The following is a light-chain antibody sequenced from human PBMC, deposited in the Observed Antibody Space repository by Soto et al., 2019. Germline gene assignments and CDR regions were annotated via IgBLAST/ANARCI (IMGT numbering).Light chain of an antibody. CDR1: SSNIGAGYD. J-gene: IGLJ1*01. CDR3: QSYDSSLRGSV. Sequence: SVLTQPPSVSGAPGQRVTISCTGSSSNIGAGYDVHWYQQLPGTAPKLLIYDNTNRPSGVPDRFSGSKSGTSASLAITGLQAEDEADYYCQSYDSSLRGSVFGSGTKVTVL. V-gene: IGLV1-40*01. CDR2: DNT.